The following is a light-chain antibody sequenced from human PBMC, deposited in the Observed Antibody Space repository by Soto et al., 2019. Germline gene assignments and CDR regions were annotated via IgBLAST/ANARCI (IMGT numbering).Light chain of an antibody. Sequence: QSVLTQPPSVSGAPGQRVTISCTGSSSNIGAGYDVHWYQQLPGTAPKLLIYGNSNRPSGVPDRFSGPKSGTSVSLAITGLQAEDEADYCCQSYDSSLSGYVFGTGPNVTDL. CDR3: QSYDSSLSGYV. J-gene: IGLJ1*01. V-gene: IGLV1-40*01. CDR1: SSNIGAGYD. CDR2: GNS.